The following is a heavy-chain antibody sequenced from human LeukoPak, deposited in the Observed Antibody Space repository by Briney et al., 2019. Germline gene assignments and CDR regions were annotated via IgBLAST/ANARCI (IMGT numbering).Heavy chain of an antibody. V-gene: IGHV3-30*02. Sequence: GGSLRLSCAASGFTFSSYGMHWVRQAPGKGLEWVAFIRYDGSNKYYADSEKGRFTISRDNSKNTLYLQMNSLRAEDAAVYYCARDGGQQLVEYYFDYWGQGTLVTVS. J-gene: IGHJ4*02. CDR1: GFTFSSYG. CDR2: IRYDGSNK. CDR3: ARDGGQQLVEYYFDY. D-gene: IGHD6-13*01.